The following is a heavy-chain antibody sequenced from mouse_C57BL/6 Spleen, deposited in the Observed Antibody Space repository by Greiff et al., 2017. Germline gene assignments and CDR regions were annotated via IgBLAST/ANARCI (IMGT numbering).Heavy chain of an antibody. CDR2: IDPSDSYT. J-gene: IGHJ4*01. Sequence: VKLQQPGAELVRPGTSVKLSCKASGYTFTSYWMHWVKQRPGQGLEWIGVIDPSDSYTNYNQKFKGKATLTVDTSSSTAYMQLSSLTSEDSAVYYCARRTLYYYAMDYWGQGTSVTVSS. CDR3: ARRTLYYYAMDY. D-gene: IGHD6-1*01. CDR1: GYTFTSYW. V-gene: IGHV1-59*01.